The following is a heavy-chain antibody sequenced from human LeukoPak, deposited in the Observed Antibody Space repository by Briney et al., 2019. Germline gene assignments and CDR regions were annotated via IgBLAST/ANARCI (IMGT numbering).Heavy chain of an antibody. CDR2: IYTSGST. CDR3: ARGLVLRYFDWLGPLAFDI. Sequence: SETLSLTCTVSGGFISSYSWSWIRQPAGKGLEWIGRIYTSGSTKYNPSLKSRVTISVDTSKNQFSLKLSSVTAADTAVYYCARGLVLRYFDWLGPLAFDIWGQGTMVTVSS. CDR1: GGFISSYS. D-gene: IGHD3-9*01. J-gene: IGHJ3*02. V-gene: IGHV4-4*07.